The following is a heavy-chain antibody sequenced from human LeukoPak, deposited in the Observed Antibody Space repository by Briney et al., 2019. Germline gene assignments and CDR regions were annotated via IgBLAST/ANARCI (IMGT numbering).Heavy chain of an antibody. D-gene: IGHD3-22*01. J-gene: IGHJ4*02. CDR3: TANDTYYYDSSGYFQPYDC. V-gene: IGHV3-15*01. CDR1: GFTFSNGW. Sequence: PGGSLRLSCAASGFTFSNGWMNWVRQAPGKGLEWVGRIKSKSDGETTDYAAPVKGRFIISRDDSKNTLYLQMNSLKTEDTAVYYCTANDTYYYDSSGYFQPYDCWGQGTPVTVSS. CDR2: IKSKSDGETT.